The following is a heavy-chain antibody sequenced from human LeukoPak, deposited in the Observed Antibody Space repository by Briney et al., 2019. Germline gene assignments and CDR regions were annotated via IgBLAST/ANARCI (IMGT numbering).Heavy chain of an antibody. CDR3: AREDYGDSYYFDY. V-gene: IGHV1-46*01. D-gene: IGHD4-17*01. Sequence: VASVKVSCKASGYTFTSYYMHWVRQAPGQGLEWMGIINPSGGSTSYAQKFQGRVTMTRATSPRTVYMELSSLRSEDTAVYYCAREDYGDSYYFDYWGQGTLVTVSS. CDR2: INPSGGST. CDR1: GYTFTSYY. J-gene: IGHJ4*02.